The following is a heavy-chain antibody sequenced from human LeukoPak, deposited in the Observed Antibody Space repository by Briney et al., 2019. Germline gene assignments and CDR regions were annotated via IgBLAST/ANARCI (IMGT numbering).Heavy chain of an antibody. J-gene: IGHJ6*02. Sequence: PGGSLRLSCAASGLTVGINYMSWVRQAPGKGLEWVSFMYADGSTDYADSVKGRFTISGDNSKNTLYLQMNTLRAEDTAIYYCARDRYRSGCMDVWGQGTTVTVS. D-gene: IGHD6-19*01. CDR1: GLTVGINY. CDR3: ARDRYRSGCMDV. V-gene: IGHV3-53*01. CDR2: MYADGST.